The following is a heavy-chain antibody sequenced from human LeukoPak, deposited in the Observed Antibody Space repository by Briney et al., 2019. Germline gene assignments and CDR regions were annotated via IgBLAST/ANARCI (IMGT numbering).Heavy chain of an antibody. V-gene: IGHV4-4*09. CDR1: GGSISSYY. CDR3: ARQAEAWGIAAAGKGWFDP. D-gene: IGHD6-13*01. Sequence: SETLSLTCTVSGGSISSYYWSWIRQPPGKGLEWIGYICTSGSTNYNPSLKSRVTISVDTSKNQFSLKLSSVTAADTAVYYCARQAEAWGIAAAGKGWFDPWGQGTLVTVSS. CDR2: ICTSGST. J-gene: IGHJ5*02.